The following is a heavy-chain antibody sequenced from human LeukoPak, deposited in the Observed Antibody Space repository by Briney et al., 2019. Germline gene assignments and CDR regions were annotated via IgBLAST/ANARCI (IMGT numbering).Heavy chain of an antibody. Sequence: SVKVSCKAYGGTFSSYAISWVRQAPGQGLEWLRGIIPIFGTADYAQKFQGRVTMTPDESTRTAYMELSSLRSEDTAVYYCARAVVVVPAVGPLNWFDPWGQGTLVTVSS. D-gene: IGHD2-2*01. CDR3: ARAVVVVPAVGPLNWFDP. CDR1: GGTFSSYA. V-gene: IGHV1-69*01. CDR2: IIPIFGTA. J-gene: IGHJ5*02.